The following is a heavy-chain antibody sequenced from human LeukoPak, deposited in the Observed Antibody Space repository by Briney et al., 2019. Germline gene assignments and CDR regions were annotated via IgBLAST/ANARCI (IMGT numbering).Heavy chain of an antibody. J-gene: IGHJ4*02. CDR1: GYTFTSYD. D-gene: IGHD6-13*01. Sequence: GASVKVSCKASGYTFTSYDINWVRQATGQGLEWMGWMNPNSGNTGYAQKFQGRVTITRNTSISTAYMELSSLRSEDTAVYYCARGLFGDRYSSSWYRYWGQGTLVTVSS. V-gene: IGHV1-8*01. CDR3: ARGLFGDRYSSSWYRY. CDR2: MNPNSGNT.